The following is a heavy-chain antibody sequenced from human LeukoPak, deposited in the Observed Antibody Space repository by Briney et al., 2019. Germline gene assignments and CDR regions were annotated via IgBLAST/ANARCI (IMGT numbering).Heavy chain of an antibody. CDR3: ARGYSSSWNYFDY. J-gene: IGHJ4*02. D-gene: IGHD6-13*01. CDR1: GGSISNYW. Sequence: SETLSLTCTVSGGSISNYWWSWIRQPPGKGLEWIGYVFDSGGTNYNPSPKSRVTISVDTSKKQFSLKLSSVTAADTAVYYCARGYSSSWNYFDYWGQGTLVTVSS. V-gene: IGHV4-59*01. CDR2: VFDSGGT.